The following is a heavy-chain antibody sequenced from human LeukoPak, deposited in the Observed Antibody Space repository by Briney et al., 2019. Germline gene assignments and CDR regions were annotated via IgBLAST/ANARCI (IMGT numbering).Heavy chain of an antibody. CDR1: GGSISSGSHY. J-gene: IGHJ4*02. Sequence: KTSQTLSLTRTVSGGSISSGSHYWSWIRQPAGKGLEWIGRIYTSGSTNYNPSLKSRVTISVDTSKNQFSLKLSSVTAADTAVYYCARTNNGQWLVQEGLYYFDYWGQGTLVTVSS. D-gene: IGHD6-19*01. CDR2: IYTSGST. CDR3: ARTNNGQWLVQEGLYYFDY. V-gene: IGHV4-61*02.